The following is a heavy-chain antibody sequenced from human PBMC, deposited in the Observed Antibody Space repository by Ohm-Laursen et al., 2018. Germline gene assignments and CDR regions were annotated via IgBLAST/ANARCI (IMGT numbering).Heavy chain of an antibody. CDR1: GFSLSTSGVG. J-gene: IGHJ4*02. CDR3: AHRRRYYDSSGYYYVGPFDY. D-gene: IGHD3-22*01. V-gene: IGHV2-5*02. CDR2: IYWDDDK. Sequence: TQTLTLTFTFSGFSLSTSGVGVGWIRQPPGKALEWLALIYWDDDKRYSPSLKSRLTITKDTSKNQVVLTMTNMDPVDTATYYCAHRRRYYDSSGYYYVGPFDYWGQGTLVTVSS.